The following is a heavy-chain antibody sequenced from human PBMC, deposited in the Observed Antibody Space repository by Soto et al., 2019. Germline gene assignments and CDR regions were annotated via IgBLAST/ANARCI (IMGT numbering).Heavy chain of an antibody. D-gene: IGHD4-17*01. V-gene: IGHV1-18*01. CDR3: AIADYGGDDY. CDR2: IKAYSGNT. Sequence: QLQLVQSGPEAKKPGASVKVSCKASGYTFATSTISWLRQAPGQGPEWMGWIKAYSGNTNYAQKLQGRLTMTTDTSTSTAYMELRSLTTDDTAIYYRAIADYGGDDYWGQGTLVTVSS. J-gene: IGHJ4*02. CDR1: GYTFATST.